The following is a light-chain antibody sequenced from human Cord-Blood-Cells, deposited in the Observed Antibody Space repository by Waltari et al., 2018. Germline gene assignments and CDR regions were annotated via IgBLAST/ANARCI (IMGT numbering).Light chain of an antibody. CDR1: SSNIGSNY. J-gene: IGLJ3*02. V-gene: IGLV1-47*01. CDR2: RNN. CDR3: AAWDDSLSGWV. Sequence: QSVLTQPPSASGTPGQRVTISCSGSSSNIGSNYVYWYQQLPGTAPKLRIYRNNQRPSGVPDRFSGSKSCTSASLAISGLRSEDEADYYCAAWDDSLSGWVFGGGTKLTVL.